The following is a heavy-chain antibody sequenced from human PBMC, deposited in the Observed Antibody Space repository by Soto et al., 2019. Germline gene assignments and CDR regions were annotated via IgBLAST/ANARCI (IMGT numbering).Heavy chain of an antibody. Sequence: GESLKISCKASGYSFTSYWIAWVRQVPGKGLEWMGIIYPGDSDTRYSPSFQGQVTISADKSISTAYLQWSSLKASDTAMYYCARLGPTVTTNYYYGMDVWGQGTTVTVSS. CDR3: ARLGPTVTTNYYYGMDV. CDR1: GYSFTSYW. V-gene: IGHV5-51*01. J-gene: IGHJ6*02. CDR2: IYPGDSDT. D-gene: IGHD4-17*01.